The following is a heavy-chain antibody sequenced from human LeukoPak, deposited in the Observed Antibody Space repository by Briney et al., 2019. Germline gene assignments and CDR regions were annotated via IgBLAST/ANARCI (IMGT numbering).Heavy chain of an antibody. D-gene: IGHD2-2*01. V-gene: IGHV3-21*01. CDR2: ISSSSSYI. CDR1: GFTFSDHY. J-gene: IGHJ5*02. CDR3: ARDTEGYCSSTSCHQGPFDP. Sequence: GGSLRLSCAASGFTFSDHYMDWVRQAPGKGLEWVSSISSSSSYIYYADSVKGRFTISRDNAKNSLYLQMNSLRAEDTAVYYCARDTEGYCSSTSCHQGPFDPWGQGTLVTVSS.